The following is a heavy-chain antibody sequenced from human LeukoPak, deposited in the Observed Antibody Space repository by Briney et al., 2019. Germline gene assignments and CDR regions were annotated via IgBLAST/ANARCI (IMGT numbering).Heavy chain of an antibody. Sequence: SQTLSLTCTVSGASISSGGYYWNWIRQHPGKGLEWIGYIYYSGSTYYNPSLKSRVTISVDTSKNQFSLKLSSVTAADTAVYYSAGRDRDGYSDFDYWGQGTLVTVSS. CDR1: GASISSGGYY. J-gene: IGHJ4*02. CDR3: AGRDRDGYSDFDY. V-gene: IGHV4-31*03. D-gene: IGHD5-24*01. CDR2: IYYSGST.